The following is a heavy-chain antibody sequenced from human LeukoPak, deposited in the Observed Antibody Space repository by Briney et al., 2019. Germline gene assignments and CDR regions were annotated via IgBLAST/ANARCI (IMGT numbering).Heavy chain of an antibody. J-gene: IGHJ3*01. V-gene: IGHV3-53*01. CDR3: ARGGDIVGATRSAFDF. CDR1: GFTVSSNY. CDR2: LSSGGTT. Sequence: PGGSLRLSCAASGFTVSSNYMIWVRQAPGKGLEWVSVLSSGGTTYYADSVKGRFTISRDTSKNTRYLQMNSLRAEDTDIYYCARGGDIVGATRSAFDFWGQGTMVTVSS. D-gene: IGHD1-26*01.